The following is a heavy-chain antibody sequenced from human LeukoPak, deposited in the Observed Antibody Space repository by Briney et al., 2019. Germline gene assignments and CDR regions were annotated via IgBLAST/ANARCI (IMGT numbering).Heavy chain of an antibody. CDR1: GGSISSYY. Sequence: SETLSLTCTVSGGSISSYYWSWIRQPAGKGLEWIGRIYTSGSTNYNPSLKSRVTMSVDTSKNQFSLKLSSVTAADTAVYYCARARLGYCSGGSCYSSYYYYYGMDVWGQGTTVTVSS. D-gene: IGHD2-15*01. V-gene: IGHV4-4*07. CDR3: ARARLGYCSGGSCYSSYYYYYGMDV. CDR2: IYTSGST. J-gene: IGHJ6*02.